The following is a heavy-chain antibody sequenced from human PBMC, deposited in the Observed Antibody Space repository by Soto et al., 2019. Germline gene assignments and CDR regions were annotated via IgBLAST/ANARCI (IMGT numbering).Heavy chain of an antibody. V-gene: IGHV5-51*01. J-gene: IGHJ5*02. CDR3: ARLLAEYSASVGP. D-gene: IGHD6-6*01. Sequence: GESLKISCKGSGYNFASYWIGWVRQMPGKGLEWMGIIHPGDSDTRYSPSFRGQVTISAGKSTSRAYLQWSSLEASDTAIYYCARLLAEYSASVGPWGQGTMVTVSS. CDR1: GYNFASYW. CDR2: IHPGDSDT.